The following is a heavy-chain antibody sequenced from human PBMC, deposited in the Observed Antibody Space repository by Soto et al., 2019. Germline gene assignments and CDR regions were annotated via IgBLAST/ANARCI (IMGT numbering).Heavy chain of an antibody. CDR1: GASISSYY. Sequence: PSETLSLTCSVSGASISSYYWSWVRQPAGKGLEWVGRIYSDGTTNYSPSLKSRVTMSLDTSKDQFSLHLNSVTAADTAVYYCSRVGCSNSKCYTRGMDVWGQGTTVTVSS. V-gene: IGHV4-4*07. CDR3: SRVGCSNSKCYTRGMDV. J-gene: IGHJ6*02. CDR2: IYSDGTT. D-gene: IGHD2-2*01.